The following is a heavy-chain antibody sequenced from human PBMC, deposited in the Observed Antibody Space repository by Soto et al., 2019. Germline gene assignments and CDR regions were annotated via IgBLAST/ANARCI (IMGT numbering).Heavy chain of an antibody. D-gene: IGHD5-12*01. J-gene: IGHJ5*02. CDR1: GGSISSGGYS. CDR3: ARYIMATVQGFDP. V-gene: IGHV4-30-2*01. Sequence: SETLSLTCAVSGGSISSGGYSWSWIRQPPGKGLEWIGYIYHSGSTYYNPSLKSRVTISVDRSKNQFSLKLSSVTAADTAVYYCARYIMATVQGFDPWGQGTLVTVSS. CDR2: IYHSGST.